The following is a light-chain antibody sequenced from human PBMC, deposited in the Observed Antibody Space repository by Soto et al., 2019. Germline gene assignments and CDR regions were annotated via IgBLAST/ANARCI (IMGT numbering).Light chain of an antibody. CDR2: DAS. J-gene: IGKJ1*01. Sequence: DSQMTQSPSTLSASVGARVTITCRARQSISSWLAWYQQKPGKAPKLLIYDASSLESGVPSRFSGSGSGTEFTLTISSLQPDDFATYYCQQYNSYSLTFGQGTKVEIK. CDR1: QSISSW. CDR3: QQYNSYSLT. V-gene: IGKV1-5*01.